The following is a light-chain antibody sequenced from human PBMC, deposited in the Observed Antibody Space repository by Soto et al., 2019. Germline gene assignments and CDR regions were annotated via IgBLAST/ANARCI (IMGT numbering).Light chain of an antibody. J-gene: IGLJ2*01. CDR1: SSNVGSNY. V-gene: IGLV1-51*01. CDR2: DNN. CDR3: GTWDNSLSAGV. Sequence: QSVLTQPPSVSAAPGQKVTISCSGSSSNVGSNYLSWYQQLPGTAPKLLIYDNNKRPSGIPDRFSGSKSGTSATLGITGLQTGDEADYYCGTWDNSLSAGVFGGGTQLTVL.